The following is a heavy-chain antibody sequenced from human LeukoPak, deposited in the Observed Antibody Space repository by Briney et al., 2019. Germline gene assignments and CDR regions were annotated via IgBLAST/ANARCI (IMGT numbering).Heavy chain of an antibody. CDR3: ARDLIAAAPQYNWFDP. D-gene: IGHD6-13*01. V-gene: IGHV1-69*13. CDR2: IIPIFGTA. J-gene: IGHJ5*02. Sequence: ASVKVSCKASGGTFSSYAISWVRQAPGQGLEWMGGIIPIFGTANYAQKFQGRVTITADESTSTAYMELSSLRSDDTAVYYCARDLIAAAPQYNWFDPWGQGTLVTVSS. CDR1: GGTFSSYA.